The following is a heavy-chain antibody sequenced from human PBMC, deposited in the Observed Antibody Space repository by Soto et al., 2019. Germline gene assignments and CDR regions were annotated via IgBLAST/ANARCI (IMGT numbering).Heavy chain of an antibody. CDR1: GGTSTRYA. Sequence: QERLVQSGAEVRKPGSSVTVSCTVTGGTSTRYAINWVRQAPGQGLEWMGGIVPMFGTSKYAQKFQGRVTITADTSTNIDYMELRSLRSEDTAVYYCNRGSGYDFWSGYLWGPGTLVSVSS. CDR2: IVPMFGTS. D-gene: IGHD3-3*01. J-gene: IGHJ4*02. CDR3: NRGSGYDFWSGYL. V-gene: IGHV1-69*06.